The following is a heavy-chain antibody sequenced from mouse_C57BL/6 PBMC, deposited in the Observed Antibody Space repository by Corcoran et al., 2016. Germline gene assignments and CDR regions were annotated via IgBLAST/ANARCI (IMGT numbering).Heavy chain of an antibody. V-gene: IGHV1-26*01. CDR1: GYTFTDYY. CDR3: ANGGPTIVTTELAY. D-gene: IGHD2-5*01. Sequence: EVQLQQSGPELVKPGASVKISCKASGYTFTDYYMNWVKQSHGKSLEWIGDINPNNGGTSYNQKFKGKATLTVDKSSSTAYMELRSLTSEDSAVYYCANGGPTIVTTELAYWGQGTLVTVSA. CDR2: INPNNGGT. J-gene: IGHJ3*01.